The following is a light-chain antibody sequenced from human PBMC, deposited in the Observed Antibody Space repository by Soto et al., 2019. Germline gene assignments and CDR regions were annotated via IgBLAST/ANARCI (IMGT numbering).Light chain of an antibody. CDR2: DTS. V-gene: IGKV3-11*01. CDR1: EGVRNY. CDR3: QQRSSCPLT. J-gene: IGKJ4*01. Sequence: EIVLTQSPATLSFSPGERATLSCRASEGVRNYLIWYQQKPGLPPRLLIYDTSTRATGIPARFSGSGSGTDYTLTISSLEQEDFGVYYCQQRSSCPLTFGGGTKVEIK.